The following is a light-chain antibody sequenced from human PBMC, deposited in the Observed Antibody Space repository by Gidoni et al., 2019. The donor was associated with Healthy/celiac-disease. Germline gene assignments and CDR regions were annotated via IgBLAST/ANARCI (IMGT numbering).Light chain of an antibody. CDR2: GNS. V-gene: IGLV1-40*01. J-gene: IGLJ2*01. CDR3: QSYDSSLSVV. CDR1: SSNIGACYD. Sequence: SSSNIGACYDVHWYQQLPGTAPKLLVSGNSNRPSGVPARFSGSKSGTSASLAITGLQAEDEADYYCQSYDSSLSVVFGGGTKLTVL.